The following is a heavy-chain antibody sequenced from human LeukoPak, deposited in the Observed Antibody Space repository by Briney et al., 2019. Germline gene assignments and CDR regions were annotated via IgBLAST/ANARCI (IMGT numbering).Heavy chain of an antibody. CDR3: ARAPNDYWSSYSASFDS. CDR1: GFTFSSYW. Sequence: GGSLRLSCAASGFTFSSYWMHSVRQAPGKWLVWVSRINTDGSSTGYADSVKGRFTLSRDNAKNTLYLQMNSLRAEDTAVYYCARAPNDYWSSYSASFDSWGQGTLVTVS. V-gene: IGHV3-74*01. D-gene: IGHD3-3*01. CDR2: INTDGSST. J-gene: IGHJ4*02.